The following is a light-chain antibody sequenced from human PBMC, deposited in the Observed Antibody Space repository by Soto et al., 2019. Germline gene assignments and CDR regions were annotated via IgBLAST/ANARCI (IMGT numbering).Light chain of an antibody. CDR3: QHFNSYPPP. CDR2: GAS. V-gene: IGKV1-13*02. J-gene: IGKJ4*01. Sequence: AIQLTQSPSSLSASVGDRVTITCRASQGISGVLAWYQQKPGKPPKLLISGASSLQSGVPSRFSDSASGTDFTLTITSLQPEDFATYFCQHFNSYPPPFGGGTEVEIK. CDR1: QGISGV.